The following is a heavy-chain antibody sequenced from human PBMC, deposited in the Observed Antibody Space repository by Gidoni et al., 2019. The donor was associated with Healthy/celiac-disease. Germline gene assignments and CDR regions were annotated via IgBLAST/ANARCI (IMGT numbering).Heavy chain of an antibody. V-gene: IGHV5-51*01. CDR3: ARQQQWQWPPFDI. J-gene: IGHJ3*02. CDR1: GYSFTSYW. Sequence: EVQLVQSGAEVKKRGESLKIAWKGSGYSFTSYWIGWVRQMPGKGLEWLGMIYPGDSDTRYSPSFQGQVTISADKSISTAYLQWSSLKASDTAMYYCARQQQWQWPPFDIWGQGTMVTVSS. D-gene: IGHD6-19*01. CDR2: IYPGDSDT.